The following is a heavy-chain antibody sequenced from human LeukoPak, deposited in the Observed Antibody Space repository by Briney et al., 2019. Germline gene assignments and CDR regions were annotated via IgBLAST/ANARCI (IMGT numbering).Heavy chain of an antibody. D-gene: IGHD4-17*01. CDR2: IRQDGSDK. CDR1: GFTFSRYC. Sequence: TGGSLRLSCAASGFTFSRYCRSWVRQAPGKGLEWVANIRQDGSDKYYVDSVKGRFTISRDNAKISLYLQRNSLRADDTAVYYCAREVYGDNYFDYWGQGTLVTVSS. CDR3: AREVYGDNYFDY. V-gene: IGHV3-7*05. J-gene: IGHJ4*02.